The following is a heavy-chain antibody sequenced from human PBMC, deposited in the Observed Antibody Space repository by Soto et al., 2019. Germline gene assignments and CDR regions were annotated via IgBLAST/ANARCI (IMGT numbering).Heavy chain of an antibody. D-gene: IGHD3-9*01. CDR2: IIPILGIA. J-gene: IGHJ4*02. CDR3: ASGGAGGGNLTGYYSASDY. Sequence: QVQLVQSGAEVKKPGSSVKVSCKASGGTFSSYTISWVRQAPGHGLEWMGRIIPILGIANYAQKFQGRVTITEDKSTSTAYMELSSLRSEDTAVYYCASGGAGGGNLTGYYSASDYWGQGTLVTVSS. CDR1: GGTFSSYT. V-gene: IGHV1-69*02.